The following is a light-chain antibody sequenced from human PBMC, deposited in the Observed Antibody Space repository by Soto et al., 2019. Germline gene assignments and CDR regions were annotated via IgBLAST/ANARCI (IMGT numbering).Light chain of an antibody. CDR1: QSVSSSY. CDR3: QQYGISPPC. Sequence: EIVLTQSPGTLSLSPGERATLSCRASQSVSSSYLAWYQQKPGQAPRLLIYGASSRATGIPDRFSGSGSGTDFTLTISRLEPEYFAVYYCQQYGISPPCIGQGTKLEIK. CDR2: GAS. J-gene: IGKJ2*01. V-gene: IGKV3-20*01.